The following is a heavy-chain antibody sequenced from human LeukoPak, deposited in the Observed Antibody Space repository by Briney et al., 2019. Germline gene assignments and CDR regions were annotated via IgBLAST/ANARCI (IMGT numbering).Heavy chain of an antibody. CDR1: GGSISSRSYY. Sequence: PSETLSLTCTVSGGSISSRSYYWGWIRQPPGKGLEWIGSIYYSGSTYYNPSLKSRVTISVDTSKNQFSLKLSSVTAADTAVYYCASYCSITNCYKRAFHIWGQGTVVTVSS. CDR2: IYYSGST. V-gene: IGHV4-39*01. D-gene: IGHD2-2*02. CDR3: ASYCSITNCYKRAFHI. J-gene: IGHJ3*02.